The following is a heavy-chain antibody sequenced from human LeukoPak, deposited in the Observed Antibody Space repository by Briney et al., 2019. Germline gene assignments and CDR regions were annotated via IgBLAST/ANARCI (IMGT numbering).Heavy chain of an antibody. D-gene: IGHD5-12*01. CDR2: ISSSSSYI. CDR1: GFTFSSYS. Sequence: GGSLRLSCAASGFTFSSYSMNWVRQAPGKGLEWVSSISSSSSYIYYADSVKGRFTISRDKAKNSLYLQMNSLRAEDTAVYYCARVGGYDPYYYYGMDVWGQGTTVTVS. J-gene: IGHJ6*01. V-gene: IGHV3-21*01. CDR3: ARVGGYDPYYYYGMDV.